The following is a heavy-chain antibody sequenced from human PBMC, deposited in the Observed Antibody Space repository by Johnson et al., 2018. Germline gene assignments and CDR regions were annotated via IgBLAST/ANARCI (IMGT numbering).Heavy chain of an antibody. CDR3: ARDDMDV. CDR2: ISYDGSNK. J-gene: IGHJ6*03. V-gene: IGHV3-30-3*01. CDR1: GFTFSSYA. Sequence: QVQLVQSGGGVVQPGRSLRLSCAASGFTFSSYAMHWVRQAPGKGLEWVAVISYDGSNKYYADSVKGRFTISRDNSKNTLYLQMNSLRAEDTAVDYCARDDMDVWGKGTTVTVSS.